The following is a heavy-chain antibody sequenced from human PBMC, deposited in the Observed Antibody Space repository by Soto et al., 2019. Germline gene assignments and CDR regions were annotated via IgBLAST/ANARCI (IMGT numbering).Heavy chain of an antibody. CDR2: IYYSGST. Sequence: QVQLQESGPGLVKPSQTLSLTYTVSGGSISSGGYYWSWIRQHPGKGLEWIGYIYYSGSTYYNPSLKSRVTISVDTSKNQFSLKLSSVTAADTAVYYCAASCVGCGGFNYYGTDVWGQGTTATVCS. J-gene: IGHJ6*02. CDR3: AASCVGCGGFNYYGTDV. CDR1: GGSISSGGYY. D-gene: IGHD2-21*01. V-gene: IGHV4-31*03.